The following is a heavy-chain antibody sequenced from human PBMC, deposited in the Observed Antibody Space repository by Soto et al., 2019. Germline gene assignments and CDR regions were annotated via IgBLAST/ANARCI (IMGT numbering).Heavy chain of an antibody. J-gene: IGHJ6*02. CDR1: GGSISSYY. CDR3: DDSKNTLYLQMNSLKTEDTAVYYCTTNYDILTGYYMGYYGMAV. D-gene: IGHD3-9*01. Sequence: SETLYLPCTVSGGSISSYYCRWIRQPPGTGLKWIGYIYYSGRTNYNPSLKNQDTISVDTSKNQFSLKLSSAPVKGRFTISRDDSKNTLYLQMNSLKTEDTAVYYCTTNYDILTGYYMGYYGMAVWGQGTTVTVSS. V-gene: IGHV4-59*01. CDR2: IYYSGRT.